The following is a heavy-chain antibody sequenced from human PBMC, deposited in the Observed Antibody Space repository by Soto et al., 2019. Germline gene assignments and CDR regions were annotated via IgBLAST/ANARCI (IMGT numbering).Heavy chain of an antibody. Sequence: ASVEVSCKASGGTFSSYAISWVRQAPGQGLEWMGGIIPIFGTANYAQKFQGRVTITADESTSTAYMELSSLRSEDTAVYYCARELGVNDAFDIWGQGTMVTVSS. CDR1: GGTFSSYA. CDR3: ARELGVNDAFDI. J-gene: IGHJ3*02. V-gene: IGHV1-69*13. D-gene: IGHD1-26*01. CDR2: IIPIFGTA.